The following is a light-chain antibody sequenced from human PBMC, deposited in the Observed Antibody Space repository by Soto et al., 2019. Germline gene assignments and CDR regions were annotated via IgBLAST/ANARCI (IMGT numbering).Light chain of an antibody. J-gene: IGKJ5*01. CDR1: QSISSW. CDR3: QQYNSPET. CDR2: KAS. V-gene: IGKV1-5*03. Sequence: IPMTQSPSTLSASVGDRVTITCRASQSISSWLAWYQQKPGKAPKLLIYKASSLESGVPSRFSGSGSGTEFTLTISSLQPDDFATYYCQQYNSPETFGQGTRLEIK.